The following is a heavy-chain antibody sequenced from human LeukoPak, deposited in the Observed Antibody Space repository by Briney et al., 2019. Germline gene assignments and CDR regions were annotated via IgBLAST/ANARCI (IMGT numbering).Heavy chain of an antibody. Sequence: GGSLRLSCSASGFTFSDYGMHWVRQAPGKGLEWVAFIRYDGSIRYYADSVKGRFTFSRDNSKNTLYLRMDSLRAEDTAVYFCAKGRAGRVRGICDYWGQGTLVTVSS. CDR2: IRYDGSIR. J-gene: IGHJ4*02. D-gene: IGHD3-10*01. V-gene: IGHV3-30*02. CDR1: GFTFSDYG. CDR3: AKGRAGRVRGICDY.